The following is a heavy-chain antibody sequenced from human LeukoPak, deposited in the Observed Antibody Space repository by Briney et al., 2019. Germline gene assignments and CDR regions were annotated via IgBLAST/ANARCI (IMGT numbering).Heavy chain of an antibody. V-gene: IGHV3-21*01. J-gene: IGHJ3*02. CDR3: ARDATVVTNAFDI. D-gene: IGHD4-23*01. CDR2: ISSSSSYI. Sequence: GGSLRLSCAASGFTFSSYSMNWVRQAPGKGLEWVSSISSSSSYIYYADSVKGRFTISRDNSKNTLYLQMNSLRAEDTAVYYCARDATVVTNAFDIWGQGTMVTVSS. CDR1: GFTFSSYS.